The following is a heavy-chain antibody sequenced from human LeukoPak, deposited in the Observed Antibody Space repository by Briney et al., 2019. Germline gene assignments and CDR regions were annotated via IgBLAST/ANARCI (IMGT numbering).Heavy chain of an antibody. Sequence: SETLSLTCTVSGGSISSYYWGWIRQPPGKGLEWIGYIYTSGSTNYNPSLKSRVTISVDTSKNQFSLKLSSVTAADTAVYYCARGGNSITIFGVVTGYYFDYWGQGTLVTVSS. D-gene: IGHD3-3*01. CDR3: ARGGNSITIFGVVTGYYFDY. J-gene: IGHJ4*02. CDR2: IYTSGST. CDR1: GGSISSYY. V-gene: IGHV4-4*09.